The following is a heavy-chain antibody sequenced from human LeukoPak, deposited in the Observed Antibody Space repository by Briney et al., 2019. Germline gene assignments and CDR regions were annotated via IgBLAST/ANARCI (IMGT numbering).Heavy chain of an antibody. J-gene: IGHJ4*02. CDR1: GFTFSSYA. D-gene: IGHD3-3*01. V-gene: IGHV3-23*01. CDR3: ARALRFLEEAPYYFDY. CDR2: ISGSGGST. Sequence: PGGSLRLSCAASGFTFSSYAMSWVRQAPGKGLEWASAISGSGGSTYYADSVKGRFTISRDNAKNSLYLQMNSLRAEDTAVYYRARALRFLEEAPYYFDYWGQGTLVTVSS.